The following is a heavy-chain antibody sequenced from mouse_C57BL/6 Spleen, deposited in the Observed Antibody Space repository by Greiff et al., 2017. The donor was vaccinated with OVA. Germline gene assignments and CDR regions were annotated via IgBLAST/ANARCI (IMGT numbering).Heavy chain of an antibody. CDR2: ISDGGSYT. Sequence: EVKLVESGGGLVKPGGSLKLSCAASGFTFSSYAMSWVRQTPEKRLEWVATISDGGSYTYYPDNVKGRFTISRDNAKNNLYLQMSHLKSEDTAMYYCARDGGGSSGAGFAYWGQGTLVTVAA. CDR1: GFTFSSYA. CDR3: ARDGGGSSGAGFAY. D-gene: IGHD3-2*02. J-gene: IGHJ3*01. V-gene: IGHV5-4*01.